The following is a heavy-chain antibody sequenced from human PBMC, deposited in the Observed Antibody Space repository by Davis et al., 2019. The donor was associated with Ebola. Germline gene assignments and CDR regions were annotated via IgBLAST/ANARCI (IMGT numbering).Heavy chain of an antibody. D-gene: IGHD6-13*01. Sequence: PGGSLRLSCAASGFTFSSYAMHWVRQVPGKGLEWLVVISYDGSNKYYVDFVKGRFTISRDNSKNTLYLQMNSLRAEDTAVYYCARDLYSSSWYYDYYYGMDVWGQGTTVTVSS. CDR3: ARDLYSSSWYYDYYYGMDV. J-gene: IGHJ6*02. CDR1: GFTFSSYA. V-gene: IGHV3-30*03. CDR2: ISYDGSNK.